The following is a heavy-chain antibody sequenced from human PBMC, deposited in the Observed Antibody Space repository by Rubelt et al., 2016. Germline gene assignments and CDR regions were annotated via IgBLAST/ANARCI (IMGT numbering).Heavy chain of an antibody. D-gene: IGHD5-18*01. CDR3: ARGRDSYGDYFDY. Sequence: QVQLQQWGAGLLKPSETLSLTCAVYGGSFSGYYWSWIRQPPGKGLEWIGEINHSGSTNYNPSLKSGVTISVDTSKNQFSLKLGSVTAADTAVYYCARGRDSYGDYFDYWGQGTLVTVSS. V-gene: IGHV4-34*01. CDR2: INHSGST. CDR1: GGSFSGYY. J-gene: IGHJ4*02.